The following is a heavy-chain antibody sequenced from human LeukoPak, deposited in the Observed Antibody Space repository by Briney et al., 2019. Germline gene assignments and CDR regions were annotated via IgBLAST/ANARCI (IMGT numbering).Heavy chain of an antibody. J-gene: IGHJ5*02. D-gene: IGHD3-10*01. CDR2: ISGSGGST. CDR1: GFTFSSYW. CDR3: AKDLGSIRHRGFDP. V-gene: IGHV3-23*01. Sequence: GGSLRLSCAASGFTFSSYWMHWVRQAPGKGLVWVSAISGSGGSTYYADSVKGRFTISRDNSKNTLYLQMNSLRAEDTAVYYCAKDLGSIRHRGFDPWGQGTLVTVSS.